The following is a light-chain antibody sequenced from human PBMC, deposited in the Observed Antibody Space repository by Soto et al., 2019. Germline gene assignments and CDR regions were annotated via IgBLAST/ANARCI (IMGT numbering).Light chain of an antibody. Sequence: QSVLTQAPSASGTPGQRVTISCSGSTSNIGSYTINWYQQLPGTAPKLLIYSSNQRPSGVPDRFSGSKSGTSASLAISGLQSEDEADYYCAAWDDSLNGVAFGGGTKLTVL. J-gene: IGLJ2*01. CDR1: TSNIGSYT. CDR2: SSN. CDR3: AAWDDSLNGVA. V-gene: IGLV1-44*01.